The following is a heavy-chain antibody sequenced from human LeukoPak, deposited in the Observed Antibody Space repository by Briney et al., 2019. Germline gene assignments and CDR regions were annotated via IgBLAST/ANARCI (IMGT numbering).Heavy chain of an antibody. CDR1: RFIFSNYA. CDR3: AKFAHWGSGYLGDY. V-gene: IGHV3-23*01. CDR2: VSGST. D-gene: IGHD3-22*01. J-gene: IGHJ4*02. Sequence: GGSLRLSCAASRFIFSNYAMSWVRQAPGKGLEGVSTVSGSTYYADSVKGRFTISRDNSKNTVYLQMHSLRAEDTAVYYCAKFAHWGSGYLGDYWGQGALVTVSS.